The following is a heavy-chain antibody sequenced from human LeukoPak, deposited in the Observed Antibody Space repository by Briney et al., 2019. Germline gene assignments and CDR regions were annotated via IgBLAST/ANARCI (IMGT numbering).Heavy chain of an antibody. J-gene: IGHJ4*02. Sequence: GGSLRLSCAVSGFNFRDHWMDWVRQAPGKGLEWVGHIKNDGSETYYLDSLKGRFSISRDNTNNALYLQMNSLRVEDTAVYYCVKNDGWFHLAQWGQGTLVTVSS. CDR1: GFNFRDHW. CDR3: VKNDGWFHLAQ. V-gene: IGHV3-7*03. D-gene: IGHD6-19*01. CDR2: IKNDGSET.